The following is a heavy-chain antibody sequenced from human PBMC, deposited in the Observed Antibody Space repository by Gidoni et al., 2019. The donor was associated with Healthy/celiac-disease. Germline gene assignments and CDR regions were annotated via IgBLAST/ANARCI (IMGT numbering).Heavy chain of an antibody. D-gene: IGHD3-10*01. Sequence: QVQLQQWGAGLLKPSETLSLTCAVYGGSFSCSSWSWLRQLPGKGLEWIGEINHSGSTNYNPSLKSRVTISVDTSKNQFSLKLSSVTAADTAVYYCARGHYYGSGSYYIIRGKYYYYGMDVWGQGTTVTVSS. J-gene: IGHJ6*02. CDR1: GGSFSCSS. CDR3: ARGHYYGSGSYYIIRGKYYYYGMDV. V-gene: IGHV4-34*01. CDR2: INHSGST.